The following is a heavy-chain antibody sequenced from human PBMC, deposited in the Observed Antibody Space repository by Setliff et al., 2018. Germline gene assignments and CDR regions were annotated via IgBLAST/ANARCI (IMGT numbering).Heavy chain of an antibody. V-gene: IGHV4-31*03. J-gene: IGHJ3*02. Sequence: ASETLSLTCTVSGGSISGGGYYWSWIRQHPRKGLEWIGYIYYSGSTNYTPSLKSRVTISVDTSKNQFSLRLSSVTAADTAVYYCARVALVVVIRNAFDIWGQGTMVTVSS. CDR3: ARVALVVVIRNAFDI. D-gene: IGHD2-21*01. CDR2: IYYSGST. CDR1: GGSISGGGYY.